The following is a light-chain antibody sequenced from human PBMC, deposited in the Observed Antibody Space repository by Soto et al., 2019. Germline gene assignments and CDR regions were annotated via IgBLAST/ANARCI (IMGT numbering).Light chain of an antibody. V-gene: IGKV3-20*01. CDR2: GAS. CDR3: QQYGSSPLT. CDR1: QSVNSRY. J-gene: IGKJ4*01. Sequence: EIVLTQSPGTLSLSPGERATLSCRASQSVNSRYLAWYQQKPGQAPRLLMFGASSRATGIPDRFSGSGSGTDFTLTIGRLEPEDFAVYYCQQYGSSPLTFGGGTKVDIK.